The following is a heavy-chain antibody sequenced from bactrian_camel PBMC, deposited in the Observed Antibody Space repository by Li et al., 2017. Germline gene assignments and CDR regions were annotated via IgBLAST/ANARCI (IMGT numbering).Heavy chain of an antibody. CDR1: GFAFSIYD. V-gene: IGHV3S6*01. Sequence: VQLVESGGGLVQPGGSLRLSCAASGFAFSIYDMNWVRQAPGKGLEWVSTIYSDGSNTYYADSVKGRFTISKDYAKNTLYLQMNSLEPEDTAMYYCAARHVPSVTTGAGGPRSPSP. CDR3: AARHVPSVTT. J-gene: IGHJ4*01. D-gene: IGHD7*01. CDR2: IYSDGSNT.